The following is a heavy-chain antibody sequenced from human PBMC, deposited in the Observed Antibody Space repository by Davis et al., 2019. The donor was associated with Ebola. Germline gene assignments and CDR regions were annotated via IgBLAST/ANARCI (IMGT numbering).Heavy chain of an antibody. CDR1: GFTVSRNH. J-gene: IGHJ4*02. D-gene: IGHD1-26*01. CDR3: AKDYLGTRIGGSYFDY. CDR2: FYSGGST. Sequence: GESLKISCAASGFTVSRNHMTWVRQAPGKGLEWVSFFYSGGSTYYADSVKGRFTISRDNSKNALYLQMNSLRAEDTAVYYCAKDYLGTRIGGSYFDYWGQGTLVTVSS. V-gene: IGHV3-53*01.